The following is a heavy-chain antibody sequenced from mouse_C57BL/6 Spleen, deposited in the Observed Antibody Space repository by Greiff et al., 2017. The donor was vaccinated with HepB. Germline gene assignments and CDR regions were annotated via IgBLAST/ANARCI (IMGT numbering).Heavy chain of an antibody. V-gene: IGHV1-81*01. CDR3: ARWYYGSSYLYYFDY. Sequence: VHLVESGAELARPGASVKLSCKASGYTFTSYGISWVKQRTGQGLEWIGEIYPRSGNTYYNEKFKGKATLTADKSSSTAYMELRSLTSEDSAVYFCARWYYGSSYLYYFDYWGQGTTLTVSS. CDR1: GYTFTSYG. D-gene: IGHD1-1*01. CDR2: IYPRSGNT. J-gene: IGHJ2*01.